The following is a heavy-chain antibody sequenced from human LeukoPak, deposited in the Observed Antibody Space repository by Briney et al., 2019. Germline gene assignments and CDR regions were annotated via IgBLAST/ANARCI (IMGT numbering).Heavy chain of an antibody. V-gene: IGHV4-59*01. J-gene: IGHJ2*01. D-gene: IGHD3-10*01. Sequence: SETLSLTCTVSGGSISSYYWSWIRQPPGKGLEWIGYIYYSGSTNYNPSLKSRVTISVDTSKNQFSLKLSSVTAADTAVYYCARRRVRGEDPDFDLWGRGTLVTVSS. CDR3: ARRRVRGEDPDFDL. CDR2: IYYSGST. CDR1: GGSISSYY.